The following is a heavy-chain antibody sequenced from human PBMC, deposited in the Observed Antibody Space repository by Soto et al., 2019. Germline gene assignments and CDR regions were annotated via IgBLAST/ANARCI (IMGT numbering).Heavy chain of an antibody. D-gene: IGHD5-18*01. Sequence: GGSLRLSCAASGFSFSSLAMSWVRQAPGKGLEWVSSISGSGGSTYYADSVKGRFTISRDNSKNTLYLQMNSLRAEDTAVYYCAKDSHTAEGYFDYWGQGTLVTVSS. CDR3: AKDSHTAEGYFDY. CDR2: ISGSGGST. V-gene: IGHV3-23*01. CDR1: GFSFSSLA. J-gene: IGHJ4*02.